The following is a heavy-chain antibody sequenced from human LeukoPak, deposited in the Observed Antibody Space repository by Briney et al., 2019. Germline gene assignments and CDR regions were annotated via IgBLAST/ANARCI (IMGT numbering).Heavy chain of an antibody. D-gene: IGHD4-17*01. CDR3: AKDLYGSYAMDV. J-gene: IGHJ6*02. Sequence: PGRSLRHSCAASGFTFSSYAMHWVRQAPGKGLEWVAVISYDGSNKYYADSVKGRFTISRDNSKNTLYLQMNSLRAEDTAVYYCAKDLYGSYAMDVWGQGTTVTVSS. CDR1: GFTFSSYA. V-gene: IGHV3-30*04. CDR2: ISYDGSNK.